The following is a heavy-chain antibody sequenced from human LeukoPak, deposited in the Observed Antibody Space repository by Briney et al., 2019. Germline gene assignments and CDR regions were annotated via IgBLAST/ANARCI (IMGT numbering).Heavy chain of an antibody. CDR3: ARTGHSSGYYSPDF. V-gene: IGHV3-74*01. CDR1: GFTFSSYW. CDR2: INSDGSRT. J-gene: IGHJ4*02. Sequence: PGGSLRLSCAASGFTFSSYWMHWVRQAPGKGLVWVSLINSDGSRTNYADSVKGRLTISRDNAKSTLYLQMNSLRAEDTAVYYCARTGHSSGYYSPDFWGQGTLVTVSS. D-gene: IGHD3-22*01.